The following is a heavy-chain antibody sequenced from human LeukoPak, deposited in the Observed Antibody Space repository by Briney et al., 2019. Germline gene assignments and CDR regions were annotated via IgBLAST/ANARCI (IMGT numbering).Heavy chain of an antibody. D-gene: IGHD5-18*01. J-gene: IGHJ3*02. CDR2: IIPILGIA. CDR1: GGTFSSYA. CDR3: ASDSYGYAFDI. Sequence: SVKVSCKASGGTFSSYAISWVRQAPGQGLEWMGRIIPILGIANYAQKFQGRVTITADKSTSTAYMELSSLRSEDTAVYYCASDSYGYAFDIWGQGTMVTISS. V-gene: IGHV1-69*04.